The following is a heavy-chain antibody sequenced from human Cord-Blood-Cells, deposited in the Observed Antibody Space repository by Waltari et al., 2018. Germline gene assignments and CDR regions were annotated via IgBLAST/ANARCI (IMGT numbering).Heavy chain of an antibody. V-gene: IGHV1-2*05. CDR1: EYTFTGHY. D-gene: IGHD3-3*01. J-gene: IGHJ3*02. CDR2: INPNSGGT. Sequence: QVQLVQSRAEMKTPAASVKVSGQATEYTFTGHYLHWVRQPLAQGLECLGQINPNSGGTNYAQKFQGRVTMTRDTSITTAYMQLRRLRSDDTVVYYCARDRDDFWSGYDAFDIWGQGTMVTVSS. CDR3: ARDRDDFWSGYDAFDI.